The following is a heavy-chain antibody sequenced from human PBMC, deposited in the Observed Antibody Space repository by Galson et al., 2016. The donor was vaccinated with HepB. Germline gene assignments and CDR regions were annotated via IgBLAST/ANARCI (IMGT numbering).Heavy chain of an antibody. CDR2: IKPDGSEI. CDR3: ARRMDSSKASDI. Sequence: SLRLSCATSGFTFSSHWMSWVRQAPGKGLEWVANIKPDGSEIYYVGSVKGRFTISRDNAKNSLYMQINSLTADDTAVYYCARRMDSSKASDIWGQGTMVTVS. D-gene: IGHD6-13*01. J-gene: IGHJ3*02. V-gene: IGHV3-7*03. CDR1: GFTFSSHW.